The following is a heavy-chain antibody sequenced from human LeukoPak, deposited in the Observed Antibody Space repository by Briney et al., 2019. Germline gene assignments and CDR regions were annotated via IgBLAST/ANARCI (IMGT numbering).Heavy chain of an antibody. V-gene: IGHV3-48*01. CDR1: GFTFSSYS. CDR3: ARTNERELDY. J-gene: IGHJ4*02. Sequence: PGGSLRLSCAASGFTFSSYSMNWVRQAPGKGLEWVSYISIFSSTIYYADSVKGRFTISRDDANSLVYLQMNSLRAEDTAVYYCARTNERELDYWGQGTLVTVSS. D-gene: IGHD1-26*01. CDR2: ISIFSSTI.